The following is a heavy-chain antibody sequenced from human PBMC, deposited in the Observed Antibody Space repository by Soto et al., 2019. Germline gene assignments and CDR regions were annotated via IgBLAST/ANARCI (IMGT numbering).Heavy chain of an antibody. J-gene: IGHJ4*02. CDR3: AKGGKSSGYLAPIDY. CDR2: ISWDGGST. CDR1: GFTFDDYA. V-gene: IGHV3-43D*04. D-gene: IGHD3-22*01. Sequence: SGGSLRLSCAASGFTFDDYAMHWVRQAPGKGLEWVSLISWDGGSTYYADSVKGRFTISRDNSKNSLYLQMNSLRAEDTALYYCAKGGKSSGYLAPIDYWGQGTLVTVSS.